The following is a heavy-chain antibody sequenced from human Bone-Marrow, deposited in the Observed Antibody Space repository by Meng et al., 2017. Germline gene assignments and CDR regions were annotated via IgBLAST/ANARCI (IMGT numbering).Heavy chain of an antibody. CDR2: MNPNSGNT. CDR3: ARGYSSGWPYYYYGMDV. Sequence: ASVKVSCKASGYTFTSYDINWVRQATGQGLEWMGWMNPNSGNTDFAQKFQGRVTTTRNTSISTAHMELSSLRSEDTAVYYCARGYSSGWPYYYYGMDVWGQGPTVTVSS. D-gene: IGHD6-19*01. J-gene: IGHJ6*02. CDR1: GYTFTSYD. V-gene: IGHV1-8*03.